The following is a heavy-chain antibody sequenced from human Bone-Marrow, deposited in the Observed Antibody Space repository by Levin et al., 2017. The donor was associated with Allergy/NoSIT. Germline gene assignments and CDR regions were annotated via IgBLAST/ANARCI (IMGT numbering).Heavy chain of an antibody. D-gene: IGHD2/OR15-2a*01. Sequence: GGSLRLSCTVSGFMFSDYSIYWVRQAPGKGLEWISSISGDSSDLYYADSVKGRFTISRDNAKNSLNLQVSSLRAEDTAVYHCVRGIIGDVRVAHKEAFDVWGQGTMVTVSS. CDR1: GFMFSDYS. V-gene: IGHV3-21*01. J-gene: IGHJ3*01. CDR2: ISGDSSDL. CDR3: VRGIIGDVRVAHKEAFDV.